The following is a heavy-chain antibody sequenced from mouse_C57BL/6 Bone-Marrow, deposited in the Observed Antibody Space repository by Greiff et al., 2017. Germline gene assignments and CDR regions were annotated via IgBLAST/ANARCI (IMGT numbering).Heavy chain of an antibody. CDR2: INPSNGGT. D-gene: IGHD2-1*01. Sequence: QVQLQQPGTELVKPGASVKLSCKASGYTFTSYWMHWVKQRPGQGLEWIGNINPSNGGTNYNEKFKSKATLTVDKSSSTAYMQLSSLTSDDSAVYYCAGGNHFFYAMDYWGQGTSVTVSS. J-gene: IGHJ4*01. CDR3: AGGNHFFYAMDY. V-gene: IGHV1-53*01. CDR1: GYTFTSYW.